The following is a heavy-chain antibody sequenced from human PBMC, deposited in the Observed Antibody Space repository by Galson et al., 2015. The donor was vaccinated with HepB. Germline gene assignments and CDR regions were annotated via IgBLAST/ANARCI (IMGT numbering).Heavy chain of an antibody. J-gene: IGHJ6*02. CDR3: ARGNYYAMDV. V-gene: IGHV3-74*01. CDR1: GFTFSSYW. CDR2: INLDGTTT. Sequence: SLRLSCAASGFTFSSYWMHWVRQAPGKGLVWVSRINLDGTTTSYADSVKGRVTISRDNAKNTLYLQMNSLRAEDTAVYYCARGNYYAMDVWSQGTMVTVSS. D-gene: IGHD2/OR15-2a*01.